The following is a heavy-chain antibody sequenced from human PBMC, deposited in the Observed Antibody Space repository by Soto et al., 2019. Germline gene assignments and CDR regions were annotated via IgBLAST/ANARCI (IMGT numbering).Heavy chain of an antibody. CDR2: INPNSGGT. V-gene: IGHV1-2*02. D-gene: IGHD5-18*01. Sequence: ASVKVSCKASGYTFTGYYMHWVRQAPGQGLEWMGWINPNSGGTNYAQKFQGRVTMTRDTSISTAYMELSRLRSDDTAVYYCASGGYSYVDDYYYGMDVWAQGTTVTVSS. CDR1: GYTFTGYY. J-gene: IGHJ6*02. CDR3: ASGGYSYVDDYYYGMDV.